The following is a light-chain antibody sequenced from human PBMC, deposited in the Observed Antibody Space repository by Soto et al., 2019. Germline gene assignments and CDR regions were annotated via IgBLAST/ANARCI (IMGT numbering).Light chain of an antibody. CDR1: QSIDTW. V-gene: IGKV1-5*03. CDR2: KAS. CDR3: QEYKNDYGT. Sequence: DIQMTQSPATLAASVGDRVSLTCRASQSIDTWLAWYQQKPGKAPNLLIYKASRLESGVPSRFSGSGSGTEFTLTISSLQPEDFGSSYCQEYKNDYGTFGQGTKVDIK. J-gene: IGKJ1*01.